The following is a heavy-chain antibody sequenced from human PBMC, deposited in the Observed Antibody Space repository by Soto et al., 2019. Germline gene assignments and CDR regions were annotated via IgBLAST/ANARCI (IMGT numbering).Heavy chain of an antibody. D-gene: IGHD3-10*01. J-gene: IGHJ4*02. Sequence: GPGPVESSETLSLTCAVYGGSFSGYYWSWIRQPPGKGLEWIGEINHSGSTNYNPSLKSRVTISVDTSKNQFSLKLSSVTAADTDVYYCARGRRGTMVRGVTSFDYWGQGTLVTVSS. V-gene: IGHV4-34*01. CDR3: ARGRRGTMVRGVTSFDY. CDR1: GGSFSGYY. CDR2: INHSGST.